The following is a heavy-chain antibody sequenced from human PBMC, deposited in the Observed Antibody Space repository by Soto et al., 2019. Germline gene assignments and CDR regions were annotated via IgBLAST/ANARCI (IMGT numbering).Heavy chain of an antibody. CDR2: ISYDGSNK. J-gene: IGHJ4*02. CDR3: AKASETSYYDFWSGYYGYFDY. D-gene: IGHD3-3*01. Sequence: PGGSLRLSCAASGFTFSSYGMHWVRQAPGKGLEWVAVISYDGSNKYYADSVKGRFTISRNNSKNTLYLQMNSLRAEDTAVYYCAKASETSYYDFWSGYYGYFDYWGQGT. CDR1: GFTFSSYG. V-gene: IGHV3-30*18.